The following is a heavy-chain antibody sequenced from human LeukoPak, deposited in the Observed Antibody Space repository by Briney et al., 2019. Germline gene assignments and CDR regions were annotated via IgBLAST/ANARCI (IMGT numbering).Heavy chain of an antibody. V-gene: IGHV3-66*01. CDR2: IYSGGST. J-gene: IGHJ4*02. D-gene: IGHD6-13*01. Sequence: QPGGSLRLSCAASGFTFSSYEMNWVRQAPGKGLEWVSLIYSGGSTYYADSVKGRFTISRDNSKNTLYLQMNSLRAEDTAVYYCARGGPAAGRFDYWGQGTLVTVSS. CDR1: GFTFSSYE. CDR3: ARGGPAAGRFDY.